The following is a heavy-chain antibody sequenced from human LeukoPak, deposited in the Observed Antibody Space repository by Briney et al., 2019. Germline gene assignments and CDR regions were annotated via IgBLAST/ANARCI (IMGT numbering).Heavy chain of an antibody. CDR3: AREGSGWYFDY. CDR2: IYSGGST. V-gene: IGHV3-53*01. Sequence: QTGGSLRLSCAASGFTFSNHYMNWVRQAPGKGLEWVSVIYSGGSTYYADSVKGRFTISRDNSKNTLYLQMNSLRAEDTAVYYCAREGSGWYFDYWGQGTLVTVSS. D-gene: IGHD6-19*01. CDR1: GFTFSNHY. J-gene: IGHJ4*02.